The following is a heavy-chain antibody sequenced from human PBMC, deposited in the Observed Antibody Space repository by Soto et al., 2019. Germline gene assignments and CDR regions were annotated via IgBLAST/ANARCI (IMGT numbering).Heavy chain of an antibody. CDR1: GYTFTSYA. J-gene: IGHJ6*02. D-gene: IGHD3-10*01. Sequence: VASVKVSCKASGYTFTSYAMHWVRQAPGQRLECMGWINAGNGNTKYSQKFQGRVTITRDTSASTAYMELSSLRSEDTAVYYCARDMYYYGSGIYVNYYGMDVCGQGTTVTVSS. CDR3: ARDMYYYGSGIYVNYYGMDV. CDR2: INAGNGNT. V-gene: IGHV1-3*01.